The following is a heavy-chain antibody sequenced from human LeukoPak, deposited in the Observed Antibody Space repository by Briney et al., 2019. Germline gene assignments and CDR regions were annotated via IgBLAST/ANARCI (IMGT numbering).Heavy chain of an antibody. CDR2: IYYSGST. CDR3: ARDRGAVAASGGAFDY. D-gene: IGHD6-19*01. V-gene: IGHV4-39*02. CDR1: GGSISSSSYY. J-gene: IGHJ4*02. Sequence: SETLSLTCTVSGGSISSSSYYWGWIRQPPGKGLEWIGSIYYSGSTYYNPSLKSRVTISVDTSKNQFSLKLSSVTAADTAVYYCARDRGAVAASGGAFDYWGQGTLVTVSS.